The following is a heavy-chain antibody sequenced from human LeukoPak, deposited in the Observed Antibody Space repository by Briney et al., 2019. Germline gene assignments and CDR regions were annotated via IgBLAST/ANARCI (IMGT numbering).Heavy chain of an antibody. J-gene: IGHJ3*02. CDR1: GGTFSSYA. CDR3: ARDHPTGDYDSSGYYYVGAFDI. Sequence: ASVKVSCKASGGTFSSYAISWVRQAPGQGLEWMGGIIPIFGTANYAQKFQGRVTITTDESTRPAYMELSSLRSEDTAVYYCARDHPTGDYDSSGYYYVGAFDIWGQGTMVTVSS. V-gene: IGHV1-69*05. D-gene: IGHD3-22*01. CDR2: IIPIFGTA.